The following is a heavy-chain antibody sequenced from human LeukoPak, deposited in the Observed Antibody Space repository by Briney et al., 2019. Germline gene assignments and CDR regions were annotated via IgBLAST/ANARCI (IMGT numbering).Heavy chain of an antibody. V-gene: IGHV3-30*02. J-gene: IGHJ4*02. CDR3: AKRGDGGAAAYVDY. CDR1: GFTFSSYG. D-gene: IGHD6-13*01. Sequence: GGSLRLSCAASGFTFSSYGMHWVRQAPGKGLEWVAFIWYDGSNEYYTDPVKGRFTISRDNSKNTLYLQMSSLRAEDTAVYYCAKRGDGGAAAYVDYWGQGALVTVSS. CDR2: IWYDGSNE.